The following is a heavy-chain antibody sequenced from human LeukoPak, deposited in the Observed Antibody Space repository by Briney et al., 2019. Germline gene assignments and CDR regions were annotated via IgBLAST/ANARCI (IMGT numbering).Heavy chain of an antibody. V-gene: IGHV3-21*01. CDR3: ARDSLEDYVWGSYRYWFDY. CDR1: GFTLSSYS. J-gene: IGHJ4*02. D-gene: IGHD3-16*02. Sequence: GGSLRLSCAASGFTLSSYSMNWVRQARGGGLEWVSSISSSSSYIYYADSVKGPFTISRDNAKSSLYLQMNSLRAEDTAVYYGARDSLEDYVWGSYRYWFDYWGQGTLVTVSS. CDR2: ISSSSSYI.